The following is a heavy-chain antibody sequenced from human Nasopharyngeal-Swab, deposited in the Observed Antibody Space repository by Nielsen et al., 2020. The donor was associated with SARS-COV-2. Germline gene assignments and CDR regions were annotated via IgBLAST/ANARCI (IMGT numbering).Heavy chain of an antibody. D-gene: IGHD3-3*02. J-gene: IGHJ2*01. V-gene: IGHV3-7*01. CDR3: ARVGLSDWYFDL. CDR1: GFTFSSYW. CDR2: IKQDGSEK. Sequence: GESLKISCAASGFTFSSYWMSWVRQAPGKGLEWVANIKQDGSEKYYVDSVKGRFTISRDNAKNSLYLQMNSLRAEDTAVYYCARVGLSDWYFDLWGRGSLVTDSP.